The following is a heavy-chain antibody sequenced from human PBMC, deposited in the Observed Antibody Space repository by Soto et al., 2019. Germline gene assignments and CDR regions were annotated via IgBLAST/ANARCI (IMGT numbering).Heavy chain of an antibody. J-gene: IGHJ6*02. Sequence: QPGGSLRLSCAASGFSFSSYAMSWVRQAPGKGLEWVSAISGSGGSTYYADSVKGRFTISRDNSKNTLYLQMNSLRAEDTAVYYCANKDTAMVPSYYYGMDVWGQGTTVTVSS. D-gene: IGHD5-18*01. V-gene: IGHV3-23*01. CDR3: ANKDTAMVPSYYYGMDV. CDR1: GFSFSSYA. CDR2: ISGSGGST.